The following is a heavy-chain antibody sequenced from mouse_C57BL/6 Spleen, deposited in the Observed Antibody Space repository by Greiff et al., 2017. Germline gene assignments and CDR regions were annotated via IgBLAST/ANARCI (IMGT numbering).Heavy chain of an antibody. D-gene: IGHD4-1*02. J-gene: IGHJ3*01. V-gene: IGHV1-26*01. Sequence: EVQLQQSGPELVKPGASVKISCKASGYTFTDYYMNWVKQSHGKSLEWIGDINPNNGGTSYNQKFKGKATLTVDKSSSTAYMELRSLTSEDSAVYYCAVNWEFAYWGQGTLVTVSA. CDR1: GYTFTDYY. CDR2: INPNNGGT. CDR3: AVNWEFAY.